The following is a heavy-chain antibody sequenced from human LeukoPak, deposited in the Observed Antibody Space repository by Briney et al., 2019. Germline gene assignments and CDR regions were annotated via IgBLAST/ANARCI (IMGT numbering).Heavy chain of an antibody. D-gene: IGHD1-26*01. CDR1: GYTVTNYW. CDR2: IYPDDSDT. CDR3: ARRGWELLHFDY. Sequence: PGESLKISCKGSGYTVTNYWIAWVRQMPGKGLEWMGIIYPDDSDTKYSPSFQCQVTISADKSISTAYLQWTSLKASHTAMYYCARRGWELLHFDYWGQGTLVTVSS. V-gene: IGHV5-51*01. J-gene: IGHJ4*02.